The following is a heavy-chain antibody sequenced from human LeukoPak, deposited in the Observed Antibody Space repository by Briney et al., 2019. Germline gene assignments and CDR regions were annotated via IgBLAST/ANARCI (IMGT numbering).Heavy chain of an antibody. Sequence: PGGSLRLSCAASGFTLSSYAMSWVRQAPGKGLEWVSAISGSGGSTYYADSVKGRFTISRDNSKNTLYLQMNSLRAEDTAVYYCAKDLYSYGSPANYWGQGTLVTVSS. J-gene: IGHJ4*02. CDR1: GFTLSSYA. V-gene: IGHV3-23*01. CDR2: ISGSGGST. D-gene: IGHD5-18*01. CDR3: AKDLYSYGSPANY.